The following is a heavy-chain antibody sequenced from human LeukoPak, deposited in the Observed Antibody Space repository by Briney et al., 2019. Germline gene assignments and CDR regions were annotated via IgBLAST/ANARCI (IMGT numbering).Heavy chain of an antibody. V-gene: IGHV4-34*01. D-gene: IGHD3-10*01. CDR3: ARDGGSGSYSS. CDR2: INHSGST. Sequence: SETLSLTCAVYGGSFSGYYWSWIRQPPGKGLEWIGEINHSGSTNYNPSLKSRVTISVDTSKNQFSLKLSSVTAADTAVYYCARDGGSGSYSSWGQGTLVTVSS. J-gene: IGHJ5*02. CDR1: GGSFSGYY.